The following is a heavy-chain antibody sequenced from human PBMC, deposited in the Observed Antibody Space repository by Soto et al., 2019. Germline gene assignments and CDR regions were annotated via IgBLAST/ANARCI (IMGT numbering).Heavy chain of an antibody. CDR3: AKDRGAYTPDAFEI. CDR2: ISVSSGGT. D-gene: IGHD4-4*01. CDR1: GFTFSSYA. Sequence: PGGSLRLSCAASGFTFSSYAMSWVRQAPGKGLEWVSGISVSSGGTSYVDSVKGRFTISRDNSKNTLYLQMNSLRAEDTAVYYCAKDRGAYTPDAFEIWGQGTMVTVSS. J-gene: IGHJ3*02. V-gene: IGHV3-23*01.